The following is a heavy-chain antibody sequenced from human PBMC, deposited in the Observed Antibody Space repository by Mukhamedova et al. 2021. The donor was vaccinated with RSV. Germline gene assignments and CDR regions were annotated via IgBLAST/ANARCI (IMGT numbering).Heavy chain of an antibody. V-gene: IGHV1-69*06. Sequence: WVRQAPGQGLEWMGRIIPSFGTTNYPQKFQGRVTITADKSTSTAYMELSNLSSEDTARYYCARDRTGDLDYWGQGTLVTVSS. CDR2: IIPSFGTT. CDR3: ARDRTGDLDY. D-gene: IGHD7-27*01. J-gene: IGHJ4*02.